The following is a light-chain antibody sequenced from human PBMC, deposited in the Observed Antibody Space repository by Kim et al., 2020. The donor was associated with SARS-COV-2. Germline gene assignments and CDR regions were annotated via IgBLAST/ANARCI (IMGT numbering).Light chain of an antibody. CDR3: CSYTGNYSAV. V-gene: IGLV2-11*01. CDR1: ITDVGNYDY. CDR2: DVT. J-gene: IGLJ2*01. Sequence: QSALTQPRSLSGSPGQSVTIFCTGTITDVGNYDYVSWYQQHPGKAPKLMIYDVTRRPSGVPDRFSGSKSANTASLTISGLQADDEADYYCCSYTGNYSAVFGGGTQVTVL.